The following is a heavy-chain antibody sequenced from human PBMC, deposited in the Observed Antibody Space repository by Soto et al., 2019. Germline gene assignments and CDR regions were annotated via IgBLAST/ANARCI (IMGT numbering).Heavy chain of an antibody. J-gene: IGHJ6*03. D-gene: IGHD6-6*01. CDR1: GDRVSSNSAA. V-gene: IGHV6-1*01. CDR2: TYYRSRWYN. CDR3: AREGSSSSSYYYYYMDV. Sequence: SQTLSLTCAISGDRVSSNSAAWNWIRQSPSRGLEWLGRTYYRSRWYNDYAVSVKSRVTINTDTSKTQFSLQLNSVTPEDTAVYYCAREGSSSSSYYYYYMDVWGKGTTVTVSS.